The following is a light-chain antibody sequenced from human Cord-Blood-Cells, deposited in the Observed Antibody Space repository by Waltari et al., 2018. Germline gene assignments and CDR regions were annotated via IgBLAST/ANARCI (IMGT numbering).Light chain of an antibody. Sequence: VMTKTPLSLPVTPGEPXXXXXXSRQSLLHSNGYNYLEWYLQKPGQSTQLLIYLGSNRASGVPDRFSGSGSGTDFTLKISRVEAEDVGVYYCMQALQTPRTFGQGTKVEIK. J-gene: IGKJ1*01. CDR3: MQALQTPRT. CDR2: LGS. V-gene: IGKV2-28*01. CDR1: QSLLHSNGYNY.